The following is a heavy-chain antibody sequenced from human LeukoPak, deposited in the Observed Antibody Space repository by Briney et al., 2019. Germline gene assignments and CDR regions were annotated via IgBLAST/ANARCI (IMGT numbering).Heavy chain of an antibody. V-gene: IGHV1-46*01. CDR1: GYTFTSYY. D-gene: IGHD6-19*01. CDR3: ARRTAVAVSWFDP. J-gene: IGHJ5*02. CDR2: INPSGGST. Sequence: ASVKVSCKASGYTFTSYYMHWVRQAPGQGLEWMGIINPSGGSTSYAQKFQGRVTMTRDMSTSTVYVELSSLRSEDTAVYYCARRTAVAVSWFDPWGQGTLVTVSS.